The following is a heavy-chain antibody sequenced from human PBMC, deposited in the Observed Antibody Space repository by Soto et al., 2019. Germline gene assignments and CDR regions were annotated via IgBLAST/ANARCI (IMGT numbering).Heavy chain of an antibody. Sequence: GGSLRLSCAASGFTFDDYTMHWVRQAPGKGLEWVSLISWDGGSTYYADSVQGRFTITRDNSKNSLYLQMNSLRTEDTVLYYCAKGPNDYYDILTGYFDYWGQGTLVTVSS. J-gene: IGHJ4*02. CDR1: GFTFDDYT. CDR3: AKGPNDYYDILTGYFDY. V-gene: IGHV3-43*01. D-gene: IGHD3-9*01. CDR2: ISWDGGST.